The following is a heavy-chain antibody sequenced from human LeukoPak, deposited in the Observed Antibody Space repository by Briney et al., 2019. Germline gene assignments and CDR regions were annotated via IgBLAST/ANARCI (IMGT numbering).Heavy chain of an antibody. J-gene: IGHJ4*02. CDR2: IYHSGST. Sequence: SGTLSLTCAVSGVSISSSKWWSWVRQPPGKGLEWSGEIYHSGSTNYNPSLKSRVTISVDKSKNQFSLKLSSVTAADTAVYYCARDWGGAMVRGVMLDWGQGTLVTVSS. CDR3: ARDWGGAMVRGVMLD. CDR1: GVSISSSKW. V-gene: IGHV4-4*02. D-gene: IGHD3-10*01.